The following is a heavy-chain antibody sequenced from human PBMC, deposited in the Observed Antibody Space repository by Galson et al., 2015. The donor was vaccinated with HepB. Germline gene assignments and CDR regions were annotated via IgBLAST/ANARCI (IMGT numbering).Heavy chain of an antibody. CDR3: ARDRHLAVVPVIDYFHDMDI. J-gene: IGHJ6*02. V-gene: IGHV1-3*01. Sequence: SVKVSCKASGYTFSSYALHWVRQAPGQGLEWMGWINSDNRNRKYSQKFQGRVTITRDTSASTAYMELSSLRSEDTAVYYCARDRHLAVVPVIDYFHDMDIWGQGTTVTVSS. D-gene: IGHD2-2*01. CDR1: GYTFSSYA. CDR2: INSDNRNR.